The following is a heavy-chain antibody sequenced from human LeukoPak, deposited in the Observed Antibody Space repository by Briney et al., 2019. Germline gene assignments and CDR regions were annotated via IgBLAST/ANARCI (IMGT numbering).Heavy chain of an antibody. D-gene: IGHD2-2*01. CDR2: IWYDGSNK. J-gene: IGHJ6*04. CDR3: ARTPLGYCSSTSCYGAYGMDV. CDR1: GFTFSSYG. V-gene: IGHV3-33*01. Sequence: GRSLRLSCAASGFTFSSYGMHWVRQAPGKGLEWVAVIWYDGSNKYYADSVKGRFTISRDNSKNTLYLQMNSLRAEDTAVYYCARTPLGYCSSTSCYGAYGMDVWGKGTTVTVFS.